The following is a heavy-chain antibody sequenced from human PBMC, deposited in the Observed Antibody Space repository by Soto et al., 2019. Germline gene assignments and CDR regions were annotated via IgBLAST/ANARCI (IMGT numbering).Heavy chain of an antibody. CDR2: ISGSGGST. Sequence: EVQLLESGGGLVQPGGSLRLSCAASGFTFSSYAMSWVCQAPGKGLEWVSAISGSGGSTYYADSVKGRFTISRDNSKNTLYLQMNSLRAEDTAVYYCAKVRVYPTNAFDIWGQGTMVTVSS. V-gene: IGHV3-23*01. CDR3: AKVRVYPTNAFDI. J-gene: IGHJ3*02. CDR1: GFTFSSYA. D-gene: IGHD6-6*01.